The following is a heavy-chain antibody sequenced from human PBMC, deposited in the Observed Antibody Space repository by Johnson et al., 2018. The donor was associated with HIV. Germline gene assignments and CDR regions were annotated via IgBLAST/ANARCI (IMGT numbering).Heavy chain of an antibody. CDR3: AREGIPGTTENAFDI. D-gene: IGHD1-14*01. CDR1: GFTFSSYA. V-gene: IGHV3-48*04. CDR2: HSGSGSTI. J-gene: IGHJ3*02. Sequence: VQLVESGGGLVQPGGSLRLSCAASGFTFSSYAMSWVRQAPGKGLEWVSAHSGSGSTIYYAHSVKGRFTMSRDIAKNSLDLQMNSLRAEDTAGYYCAREGIPGTTENAFDIWGQGTMVTVSS.